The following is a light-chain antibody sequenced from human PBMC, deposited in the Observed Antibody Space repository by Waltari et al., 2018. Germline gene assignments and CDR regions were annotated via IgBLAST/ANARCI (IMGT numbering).Light chain of an antibody. V-gene: IGKV3-20*01. CDR1: QSVSSSY. CDR2: GAS. Sequence: EIVLTQSPGTLSLSPGERATLSCRASQSVSSSYLAWYQQKPGQAHRLLVYGASTRATGIPDRFSGGWSVTDFSLTISRLEPEDFAVYFCQQYGTSPLTFGQGTRLEMK. J-gene: IGKJ5*01. CDR3: QQYGTSPLT.